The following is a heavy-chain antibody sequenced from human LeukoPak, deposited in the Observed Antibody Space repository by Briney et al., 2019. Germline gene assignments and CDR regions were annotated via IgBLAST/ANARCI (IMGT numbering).Heavy chain of an antibody. CDR2: ISYDGSNK. D-gene: IGHD3-10*01. CDR3: ARGSTASFDP. Sequence: PGRSLRLSCAASEFTFSTYGMHWVRQAPGKGLEWVAVISYDGSNKYYADSVKGRFTISRDNAKNTVHLQMSSLRVEDTAVYYCARGSTASFDPWGLGTLVTVSS. V-gene: IGHV3-30*03. J-gene: IGHJ5*02. CDR1: EFTFSTYG.